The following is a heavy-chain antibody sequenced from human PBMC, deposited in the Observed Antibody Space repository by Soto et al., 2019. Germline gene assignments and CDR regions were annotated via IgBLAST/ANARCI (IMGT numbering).Heavy chain of an antibody. V-gene: IGHV1-18*01. CDR1: GFTFTNYG. D-gene: IGHD4-4*01. J-gene: IGHJ4*01. CDR2: ISAYNGNT. Sequence: GASVKVSCKASGFTFTNYGFTWVRQAPGQGLEWMGWISAYNGNTKYPQKFQGRVTVTTDTSTRTAYMELKDLRFDDTAVYYCAREWTYSVTEDSDYWGQGTLVTVSS. CDR3: AREWTYSVTEDSDY.